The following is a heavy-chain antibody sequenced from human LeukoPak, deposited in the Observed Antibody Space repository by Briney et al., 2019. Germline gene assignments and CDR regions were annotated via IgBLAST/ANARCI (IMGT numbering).Heavy chain of an antibody. Sequence: GGSLRLSCAASGFTFSNYWMSWVRQAPGKGLEWVANIKQDGSEKYYVDSVKGRFTISRDKAKDSLYLQMNSLRAEDTAVCYCARRRCSSTSCFFDYWGQGTLVTVSS. CDR2: IKQDGSEK. V-gene: IGHV3-7*01. CDR3: ARRRCSSTSCFFDY. D-gene: IGHD2-2*01. J-gene: IGHJ4*02. CDR1: GFTFSNYW.